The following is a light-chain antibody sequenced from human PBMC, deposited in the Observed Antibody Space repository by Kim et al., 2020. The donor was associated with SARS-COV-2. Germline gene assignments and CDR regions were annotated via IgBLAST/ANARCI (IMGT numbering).Light chain of an antibody. CDR3: STWDNSLSAWV. V-gene: IGLV10-54*04. CDR2: RTN. J-gene: IGLJ3*02. CDR1: SNKVRNEG. Sequence: RQTATPICTGNSNKVRNEGAAWLQQTQGHPPQLLSSRTNNRPSGISDRFSSSRSGNTASLTITGLQPEDEADYYCSTWDNSLSAWVFGGGTQLTVL.